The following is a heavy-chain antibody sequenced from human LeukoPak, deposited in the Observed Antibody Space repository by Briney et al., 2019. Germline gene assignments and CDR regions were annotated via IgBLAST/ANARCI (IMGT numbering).Heavy chain of an antibody. D-gene: IGHD6-13*01. CDR2: IYHSGST. Sequence: SETLSLTCTVSGYSISSGYYWGWIRQPPGKGLEWIGSIYHSGSTYYNPSLKSRVTISVDTSKNQFSLKLSSVTAADTAVYYCAIDGGETAAAGTAFDYWGQGTLVTVSS. CDR3: AIDGGETAAAGTAFDY. J-gene: IGHJ4*02. CDR1: GYSISSGYY. V-gene: IGHV4-38-2*02.